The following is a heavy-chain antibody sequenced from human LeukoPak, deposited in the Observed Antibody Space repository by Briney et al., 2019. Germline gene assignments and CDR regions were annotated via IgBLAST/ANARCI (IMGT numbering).Heavy chain of an antibody. CDR2: IYYSGST. Sequence: RSSETLSLTCTVSGGSISSYYWSWIRQPPGKGLGWIGYIYYSGSTNYNPSLKSRVTISVDTSKNQFSLKLSSVTAADTAVYYCARSNEDAFDIWGQGTMVTVSS. CDR3: ARSNEDAFDI. D-gene: IGHD1-1*01. V-gene: IGHV4-59*01. J-gene: IGHJ3*02. CDR1: GGSISSYY.